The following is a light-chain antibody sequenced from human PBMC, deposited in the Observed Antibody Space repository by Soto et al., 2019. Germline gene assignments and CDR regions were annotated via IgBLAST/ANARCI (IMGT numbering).Light chain of an antibody. CDR1: QGISSY. CDR3: QQYYSYLFT. J-gene: IGKJ3*01. CDR2: AAS. Sequence: AIRMTQSPSSFSASTGDRVTITCRASQGISSYLAWYQQKPGKAPKLLIYAASTLQSGVPSRFSGSGSGTDFTLTISCLQSEDSATYYCQQYYSYLFTFGPGTKVVIK. V-gene: IGKV1-8*01.